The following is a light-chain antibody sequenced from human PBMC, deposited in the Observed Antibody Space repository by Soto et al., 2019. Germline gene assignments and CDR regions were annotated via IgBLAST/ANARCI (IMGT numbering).Light chain of an antibody. Sequence: EIVMTQSPATLSVSPGERATLSCRASQSVSSNLAWYQQRSGPAPRLLIYGASTRATGIPARFRGSVSGTEFTLSICSLQSEDFTVYYCQEYNIWPRTFGQGAKVDIK. V-gene: IGKV3-15*01. CDR3: QEYNIWPRT. CDR1: QSVSSN. J-gene: IGKJ1*01. CDR2: GAS.